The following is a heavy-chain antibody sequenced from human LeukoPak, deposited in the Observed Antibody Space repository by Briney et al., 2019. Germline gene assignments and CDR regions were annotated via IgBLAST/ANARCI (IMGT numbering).Heavy chain of an antibody. Sequence: GGSLRLSCAASGFTFSSYGMHWVRQAPGKGLEWVAVISYDGSNKYYADSVKGRFTISRDNSKNTLYLQMNSLRVEDTAVYHCAKGLSASGRFNAFDIWGQGTMVAVSS. CDR3: AKGLSASGRFNAFDI. J-gene: IGHJ3*02. D-gene: IGHD3-3*01. CDR2: ISYDGSNK. V-gene: IGHV3-30*18. CDR1: GFTFSSYG.